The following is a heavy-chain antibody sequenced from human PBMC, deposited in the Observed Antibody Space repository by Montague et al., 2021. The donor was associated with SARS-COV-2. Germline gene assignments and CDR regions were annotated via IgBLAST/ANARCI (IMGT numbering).Heavy chain of an antibody. CDR3: ARVGRQQLVRLSGMDV. CDR1: GGSISSSSYY. D-gene: IGHD6-13*01. J-gene: IGHJ6*02. Sequence: SETRSLTCTVSGGSISSSSYYWGWIRQPPGKGLEWIGSIYYSGSTYYNPSLKSRVTISVDTSKNQFSLKLSSVTAADTAVYYFARVGRQQLVRLSGMDVWGQGTTVPVS. V-gene: IGHV4-39*07. CDR2: IYYSGST.